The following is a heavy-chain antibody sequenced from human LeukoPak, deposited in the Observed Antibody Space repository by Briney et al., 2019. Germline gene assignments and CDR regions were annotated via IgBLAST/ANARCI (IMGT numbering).Heavy chain of an antibody. D-gene: IGHD1-26*01. CDR2: IRHDGSNK. J-gene: IGHJ4*02. V-gene: IGHV3-30*02. CDR1: GFTFSSYG. CDR3: AKTVGATHDY. Sequence: PGGSLRLSCAASGFTFSSYGMHWVRQAPGKGLEWVAFIRHDGSNKYYADSVKGRFTISRDNSKNTLYLQMNSLRTEDTAVYYCAKTVGATHDYWGQGTLVTVSS.